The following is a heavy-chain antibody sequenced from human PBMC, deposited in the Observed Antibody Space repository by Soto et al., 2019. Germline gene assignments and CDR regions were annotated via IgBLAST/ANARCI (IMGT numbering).Heavy chain of an antibody. J-gene: IGHJ4*02. CDR3: ARGTYTTGWYYFDY. CDR2: VFHIGRA. Sequence: NPSETLSLTCAVYGYSISSGHYWGWIRQPPGKGPEWIGSVFHIGRAFYNPSLKSQVTMSVDTSKNQFSLNLTSATAADTAIYYCARGTYTTGWYYFDYWGQGTLVTVSS. V-gene: IGHV4-38-2*01. CDR1: GYSISSGHY. D-gene: IGHD6-19*01.